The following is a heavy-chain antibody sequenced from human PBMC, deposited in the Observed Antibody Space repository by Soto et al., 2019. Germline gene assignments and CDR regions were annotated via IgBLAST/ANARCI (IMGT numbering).Heavy chain of an antibody. CDR3: ARLSGTYNDRYFDY. CDR1: GGSISSGCYS. CDR2: IHHNGNT. J-gene: IGHJ4*02. D-gene: IGHD1-26*01. Sequence: SETLSLTCVVSGGSISSGCYSWSWIRQPPGKGLEWIGYIHHNGNTYYNPSLKSRLTISVDTSNNQFSLKVKSVTAADTAVYYCARLSGTYNDRYFDYWGQGTLVTVSS. V-gene: IGHV4-30-2*01.